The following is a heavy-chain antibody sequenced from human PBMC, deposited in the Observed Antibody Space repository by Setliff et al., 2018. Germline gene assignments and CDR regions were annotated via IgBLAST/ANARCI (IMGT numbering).Heavy chain of an antibody. CDR1: DDSINSRRYY. CDR3: ARENGYCSGGACYFMLDY. V-gene: IGHV4-61*09. Sequence: SETLSLTCTVSDDSINSRRYYWGWFRQPAGKGLEWIGQIYTSWSTNYNPSFKSRVTISLDTSKNQFSLSLSSVTAADTAMYYCARENGYCSGGACYFMLDYWGQGTLVTVSS. CDR2: IYTSWST. D-gene: IGHD2-15*01. J-gene: IGHJ4*02.